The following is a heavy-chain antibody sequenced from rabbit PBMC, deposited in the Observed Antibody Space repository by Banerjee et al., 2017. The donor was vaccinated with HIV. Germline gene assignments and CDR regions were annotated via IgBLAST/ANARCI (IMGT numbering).Heavy chain of an antibody. CDR2: INDDSSGST. J-gene: IGHJ4*01. CDR1: GFSFSSGYD. V-gene: IGHV1S45*01. CDR3: TRAAGYGGYGYSTGFTL. Sequence: QEHLEESGGDLVKPEGSLTLTCTASGFSFSSGYDMCWVRQAPGKGLEWIACINDDSSGSTYYASWAKGRFTISKTSSTTVTLQMTSLTVADTATYFCTRAAGYGGYGYSTGFTLWGPGTLVTVS. D-gene: IGHD6-1*01.